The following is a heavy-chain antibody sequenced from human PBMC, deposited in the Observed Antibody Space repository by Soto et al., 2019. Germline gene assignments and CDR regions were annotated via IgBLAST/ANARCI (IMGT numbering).Heavy chain of an antibody. D-gene: IGHD6-19*01. CDR3: ARDQVSSGLGY. J-gene: IGHJ4*02. Sequence: GASVKVSCKASAYTFTCYYMHWVRQAPGQGLEWMGIINPSGGSTSYAQKFQGRVTMTRDTSTSTVYMELSSLRSEDTAVYYCARDQVSSGLGYWGQGTLVTVSS. CDR2: INPSGGST. CDR1: AYTFTCYY. V-gene: IGHV1-46*03.